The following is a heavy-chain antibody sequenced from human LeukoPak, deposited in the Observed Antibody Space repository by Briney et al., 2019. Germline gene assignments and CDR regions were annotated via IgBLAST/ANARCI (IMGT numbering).Heavy chain of an antibody. Sequence: SETLSLTCTVSGGSISSYYWSWIRQPAGKGLEWIGRIYTSGSTNYNPSLKSRVTMSVDTSKNQFSLKLSSVTAADTAVYYCARMSGYYDSSGYCGIYFDYWGQGTLVTVSS. CDR2: IYTSGST. V-gene: IGHV4-4*07. J-gene: IGHJ4*02. D-gene: IGHD3-22*01. CDR1: GGSISSYY. CDR3: ARMSGYYDSSGYCGIYFDY.